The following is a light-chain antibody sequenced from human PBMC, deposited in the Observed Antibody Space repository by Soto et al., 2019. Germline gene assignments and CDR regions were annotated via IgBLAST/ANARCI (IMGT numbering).Light chain of an antibody. CDR3: SSYTSSSTYV. Sequence: QSVLTQPASVSGSPGQSITISCTGTSSDVGAYNLVSWYQQHPGKAPKLMIYDVSNRPSGVSNRFSGSKSGNTASLTISGLQAEDEADYYCSSYTSSSTYVFGTGTKLTVL. V-gene: IGLV2-14*03. CDR1: SSDVGAYNL. J-gene: IGLJ1*01. CDR2: DVS.